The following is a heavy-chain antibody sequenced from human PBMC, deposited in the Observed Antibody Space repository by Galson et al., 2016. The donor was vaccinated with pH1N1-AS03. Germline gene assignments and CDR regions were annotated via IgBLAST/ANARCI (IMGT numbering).Heavy chain of an antibody. CDR1: GYSISSGYC. CDR3: ARSDRVLTAASTRPEGGDY. Sequence: SETLSLTCSVSGYSISSGYCWGWIRQPPGKGLEWIGSIYHSGSTYYKPSLKSRVTISIDTSKNQFSLKLSSVTAADTAVYYCARSDRVLTAASTRPEGGDYWGQGTLVTVSS. D-gene: IGHD6-13*01. V-gene: IGHV4-38-2*01. J-gene: IGHJ4*02. CDR2: IYHSGST.